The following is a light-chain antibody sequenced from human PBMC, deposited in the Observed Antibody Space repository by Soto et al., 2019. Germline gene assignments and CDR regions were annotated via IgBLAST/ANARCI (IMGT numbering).Light chain of an antibody. CDR3: YSYAGRYTPYV. J-gene: IGLJ1*01. CDR1: SSDVGGYNL. CDR2: DVS. V-gene: IGLV2-11*01. Sequence: QSVLTQPRSVSGSPGQSVTISCIGTSSDVGGYNLVSWYQQHPGKAPKLMIYDVSKRPSGVPDRFSGSKSGNTASLTISGLLVVYEADYYCYSYAGRYTPYVFGTGAKLPV.